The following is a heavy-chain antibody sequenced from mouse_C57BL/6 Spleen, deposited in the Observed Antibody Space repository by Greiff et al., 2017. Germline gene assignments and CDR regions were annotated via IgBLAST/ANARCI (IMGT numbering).Heavy chain of an antibody. CDR1: GFNIKDDY. CDR2: IDPENGDT. CDR3: TGTPVAGLAY. V-gene: IGHV14-4*01. J-gene: IGHJ3*01. D-gene: IGHD1-1*01. Sequence: VQLQQSGAELVRPGASVKLSCTASGFNIKDDYMHWVKQRPEQGLELIGWIDPENGDTEYASKFQGKATITADTSSNTAYLQLSSLTSEDTAVYYCTGTPVAGLAYWGQGTLVTVSA.